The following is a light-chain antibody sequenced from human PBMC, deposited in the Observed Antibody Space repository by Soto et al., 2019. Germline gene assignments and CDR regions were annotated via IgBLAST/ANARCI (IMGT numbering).Light chain of an antibody. CDR3: ATWDSSLSAVV. CDR1: SSNIRNNY. Sequence: QSVLTQPPSVSATPGQKVTISCSGSSSNIRNNYVSWYRQLPGTAPQLLIYDNYKRPSGIPDRFSGSKSGTSATLGITGLQTGDEADYYCATWDSSLSAVVVGGGTKLTVL. V-gene: IGLV1-51*01. CDR2: DNY. J-gene: IGLJ2*01.